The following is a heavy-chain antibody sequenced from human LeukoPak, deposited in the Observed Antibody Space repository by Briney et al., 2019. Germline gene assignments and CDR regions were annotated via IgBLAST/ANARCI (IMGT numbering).Heavy chain of an antibody. CDR2: IYYSGST. J-gene: IGHJ4*02. CDR3: AGGLYCGGDCYPALDY. Sequence: PSETLSLTCTVSGGSISSGGYYWSWIRQHPGKGLEWIGYIYYSGSTYYNPSLKSRVTISVDTSKNQFSLKLGSVTAADTAVYYCAGGLYCGGDCYPALDYWGQGTLVTVSS. V-gene: IGHV4-31*03. CDR1: GGSISSGGYY. D-gene: IGHD2-21*02.